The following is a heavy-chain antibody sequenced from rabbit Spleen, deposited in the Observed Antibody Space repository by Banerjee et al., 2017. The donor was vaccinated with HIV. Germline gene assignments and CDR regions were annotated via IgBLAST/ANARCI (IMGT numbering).Heavy chain of an antibody. J-gene: IGHJ4*01. Sequence: QSLEESGGDLVKPGASLILTCTASGFSFIAGYYMCWVRQAPGKGLEWIACIAGGSSGKIYCASWAKGRFTISKTSSATVTLQMTSLTAADTATYFCARFYAGYGDFGYAAMWGPGTSSPS. CDR1: GFSFIAGYY. D-gene: IGHD7-1*01. CDR2: IAGGSSGKI. CDR3: ARFYAGYGDFGYAAM. V-gene: IGHV1S40*01.